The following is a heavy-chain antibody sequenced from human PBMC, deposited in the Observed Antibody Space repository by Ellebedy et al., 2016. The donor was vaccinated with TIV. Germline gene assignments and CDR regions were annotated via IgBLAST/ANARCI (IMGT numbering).Heavy chain of an antibody. Sequence: SVKVSXKTSGFAFTGSAMQWVRQPRGQPLEWIGWIVVGNGDTSYAQSFQERVSITRDMSTSTAYMELSSLRSEDTAMYFCAADPSWYTGGDDAFGLWGQGTMVTVSA. J-gene: IGHJ3*01. CDR3: AADPSWYTGGDDAFGL. CDR2: IVVGNGDT. V-gene: IGHV1-58*02. D-gene: IGHD2-2*02. CDR1: GFAFTGSA.